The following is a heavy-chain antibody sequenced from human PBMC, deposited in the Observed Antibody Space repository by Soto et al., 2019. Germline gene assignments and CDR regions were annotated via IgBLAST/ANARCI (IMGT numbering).Heavy chain of an antibody. J-gene: IGHJ4*02. CDR1: GGSISSSSYY. CDR2: IYYSGST. V-gene: IGHV4-39*01. Sequence: SETLSLTCTVSGGSISSSSYYWGWIRQPPGKGLEWIGSIYYSGSTYYNPSLKSRVTISVDTSKTQFSLKLSSVTAADTAVYYCATRLRLGELSLFFWYYLDYWGQGTLVTVSS. CDR3: ATRLRLGELSLFFWYYLDY. D-gene: IGHD3-16*02.